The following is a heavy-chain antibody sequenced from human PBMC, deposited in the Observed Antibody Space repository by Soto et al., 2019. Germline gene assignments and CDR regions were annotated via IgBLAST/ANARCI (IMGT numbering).Heavy chain of an antibody. V-gene: IGHV4-39*01. Sequence: TSETLSLTCTVSGGSISSSSSYWGWIRQPPGKGLEWVGSIYYLGNTYYNPSLGGRVSISVDKSKNQFSLKLNSVTAADTAVFYCAGLVPYVSSGYHLNYLGKGTLVTVAS. CDR3: AGLVPYVSSGYHLNY. CDR1: GGSISSSSSY. D-gene: IGHD3-22*01. J-gene: IGHJ4*02. CDR2: IYYLGNT.